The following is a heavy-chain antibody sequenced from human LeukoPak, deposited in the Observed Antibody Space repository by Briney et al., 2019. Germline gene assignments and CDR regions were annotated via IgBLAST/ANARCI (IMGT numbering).Heavy chain of an antibody. Sequence: GGSLRLSCAASGFTFSDFGMHWVRQAPGKGLEWVAYIRNDGGSRMYADSVKGRFTISRDDSKNTLSLQMNSLRAEDTALYYCAKDFWSTYDAYWGQGTVVTVPS. D-gene: IGHD3-3*01. CDR2: IRNDGGSR. CDR3: AKDFWSTYDAY. V-gene: IGHV3-30*02. CDR1: GFTFSDFG. J-gene: IGHJ4*02.